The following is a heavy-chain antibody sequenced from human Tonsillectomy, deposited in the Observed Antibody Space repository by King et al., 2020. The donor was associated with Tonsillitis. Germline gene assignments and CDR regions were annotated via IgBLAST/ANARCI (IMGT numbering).Heavy chain of an antibody. V-gene: IGHV3-23*04. J-gene: IGHJ2*01. D-gene: IGHD5-18*01. CDR1: GFTFSSYA. CDR2: IGDSGDSS. CDR3: AKAEVDTAMVRNWYFDL. Sequence: VQLVESGGGFVQPGGSLRLSCAASGFTFSSYAMNWVRQAPGKVLEWVSTIGDSGDSSYYADSVQGRFTISRDNSKNTLYLQRNSLRAEDTAVYYCAKAEVDTAMVRNWYFDLWGRGTLVTVSS.